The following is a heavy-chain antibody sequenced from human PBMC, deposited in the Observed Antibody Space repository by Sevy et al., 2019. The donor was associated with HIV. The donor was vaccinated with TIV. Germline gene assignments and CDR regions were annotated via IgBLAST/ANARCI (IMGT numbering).Heavy chain of an antibody. CDR1: GFTFSSYA. D-gene: IGHD2-2*01. CDR2: ISYDGSNK. Sequence: GSLRLSCAASGFTFSSYAMHWVRQAPGKGLEWVAVISYDGSNKYYADSVKGRFTISRDNSKNTLYLQMNSLRAEDTAVYYCARANFPYCSSTSCYPEIDYWGQGTLVTVSS. J-gene: IGHJ4*02. V-gene: IGHV3-30*04. CDR3: ARANFPYCSSTSCYPEIDY.